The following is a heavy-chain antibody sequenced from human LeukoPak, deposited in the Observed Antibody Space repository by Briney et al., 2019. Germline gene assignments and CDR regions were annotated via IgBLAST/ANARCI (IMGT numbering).Heavy chain of an antibody. V-gene: IGHV4-4*07. D-gene: IGHD5-18*01. CDR3: ARAPRIQLWANYYYYYMDV. Sequence: PSETLSLTCTVSGGSISRYYWSWIRQPAGKGLEWIGRIYTSGSTNYNPSLKSRVTMSVDTSKNQFSLKLSSVTAADTAVYYCARAPRIQLWANYYYYYMDVWGKGTTVTVSS. J-gene: IGHJ6*03. CDR2: IYTSGST. CDR1: GGSISRYY.